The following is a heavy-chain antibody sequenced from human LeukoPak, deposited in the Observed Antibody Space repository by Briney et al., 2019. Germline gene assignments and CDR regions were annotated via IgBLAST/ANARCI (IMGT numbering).Heavy chain of an antibody. CDR3: ARTFRRDGSYPFDY. CDR1: GGTLRSYA. CDR2: IIPIFGIA. V-gene: IGHV1-69*04. Sequence: SVKVSCKASGGTLRSYAISWVRQAPAQGLEWMGRIIPIFGIANYAQKFQGRVTITADKSTSTAYMELSSLRSEDTAVYYCARTFRRDGSYPFDYWGQGTLVTVSS. D-gene: IGHD1-26*01. J-gene: IGHJ4*02.